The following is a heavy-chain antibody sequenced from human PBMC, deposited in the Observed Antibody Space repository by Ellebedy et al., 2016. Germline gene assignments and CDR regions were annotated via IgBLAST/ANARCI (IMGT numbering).Heavy chain of an antibody. CDR2: ISYDGSNK. D-gene: IGHD6-19*01. CDR3: ARGALGQWLVHLDY. CDR1: GFTFSSYA. Sequence: GGSLRLSCAASGFTFSSYAMHWVRQAPGKGLEWVAVISYDGSNKYYADSVKGRFTISRDNSKNTLYLQMNSLRAEDTAVYYCARGALGQWLVHLDYWGQGTLVTVSS. J-gene: IGHJ4*02. V-gene: IGHV3-30*04.